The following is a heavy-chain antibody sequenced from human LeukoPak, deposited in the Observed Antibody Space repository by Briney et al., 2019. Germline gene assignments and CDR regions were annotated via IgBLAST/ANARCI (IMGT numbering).Heavy chain of an antibody. CDR2: INHSGST. CDR3: ARTLLAYDAFDI. Sequence: SETLSPTCAVYGGSFSGYYWSWIRQPPGKGLEWIGEINHSGSTNYNPSLKSRVTISVDTSKNQFSLKLSSVTAADTAVYYCARTLLAYDAFDIWGQGTMVTVSS. CDR1: GGSFSGYY. V-gene: IGHV4-34*01. J-gene: IGHJ3*02.